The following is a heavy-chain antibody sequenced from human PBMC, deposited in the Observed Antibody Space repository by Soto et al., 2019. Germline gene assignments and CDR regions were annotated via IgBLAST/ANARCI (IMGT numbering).Heavy chain of an antibody. D-gene: IGHD5-12*01. CDR2: INHSGST. Sequence: PSETLSLTCAVYGGSFSGYYWSWIRQPPGKGLEWIGEINHSGSTNYNPSLKSRVTISVDTSKNQFSLKLSSVTAADTAVYYCARGRWLRTSFDYWGKGTLVTVPS. CDR3: ARGRWLRTSFDY. V-gene: IGHV4-34*01. J-gene: IGHJ4*02. CDR1: GGSFSGYY.